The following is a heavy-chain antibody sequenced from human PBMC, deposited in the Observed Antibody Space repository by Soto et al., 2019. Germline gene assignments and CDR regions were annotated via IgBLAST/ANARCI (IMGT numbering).Heavy chain of an antibody. CDR3: ARDLSQ. CDR2: INSASTTT. CDR1: GFPFSSYA. Sequence: DVQLVESGGGLVQPGGSLRLSCAASGFPFSSYAMHWVRQAPGKGLEWISYINSASTTTFHADSVKGRFTVSRDNAKNSLCLQMSRLSHEDTGVYCCARDLSQWGQGMLVTVSS. J-gene: IGHJ4*02. V-gene: IGHV3-48*02.